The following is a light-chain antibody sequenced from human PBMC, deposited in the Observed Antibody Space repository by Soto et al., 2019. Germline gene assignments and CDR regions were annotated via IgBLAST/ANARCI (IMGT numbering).Light chain of an antibody. CDR3: QLLNSYPLT. J-gene: IGKJ4*01. Sequence: IQLTQSPSSLSASVGDRVTITCRASQTISNFLNWYQQRSGEAPKLLLYDVSTLQTGVPSRFSGSGSGTDFSLTISSLQPEDLGTYYCQLLNSYPLTFGGGTKVDIK. CDR2: DVS. V-gene: IGKV1-39*01. CDR1: QTISNF.